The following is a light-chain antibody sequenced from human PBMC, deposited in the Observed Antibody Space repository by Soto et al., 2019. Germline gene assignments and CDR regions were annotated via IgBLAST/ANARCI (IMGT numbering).Light chain of an antibody. CDR2: AAS. CDR1: QSISSY. CDR3: QQSYSTPPT. Sequence: DIQMTQSPSSLSASVGDRVTVTCRASQSISSYLNWYQQKPGKAPNLLIYAASSLQSGVPSRFSGSGSGTDFTLTISSLQPEDFATYYCQQSYSTPPTFGQGTNLEIK. V-gene: IGKV1-39*01. J-gene: IGKJ2*01.